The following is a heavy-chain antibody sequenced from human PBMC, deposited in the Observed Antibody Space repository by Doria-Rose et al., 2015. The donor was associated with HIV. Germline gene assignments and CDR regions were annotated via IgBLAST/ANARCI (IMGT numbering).Heavy chain of an antibody. CDR2: IFPDDER. Sequence: QVQLVQSGPVLVKPAETLTLTCTVSGVSLSSPGMGVSWIRQPPGKALEWLANIFPDDERSYKPSLKSRLTISRGTSKSQVVLTMTDMDPVDTATYYCARIKSSRWYHKYYFDFWGQGTLVIVSA. D-gene: IGHD6-13*01. J-gene: IGHJ4*02. V-gene: IGHV2-26*01. CDR3: ARIKSSRWYHKYYFDF. CDR1: GVSLSSPGMG.